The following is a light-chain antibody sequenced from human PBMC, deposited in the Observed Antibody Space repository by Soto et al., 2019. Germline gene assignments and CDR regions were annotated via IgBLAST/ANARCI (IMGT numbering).Light chain of an antibody. V-gene: IGLV1-47*01. CDR3: AAWDDSLGGRL. J-gene: IGLJ1*01. CDR2: RNN. Sequence: QSVLTQPPSASGTPGQRVTVSCSGSSSNIGNNYVYWYQQFPGTAPKLLIYRNNQRPSGVPDRFSGSKSGTSASLAISGLRSEDEADYYCAAWDDSLGGRLFGTATKLTVL. CDR1: SSNIGNNY.